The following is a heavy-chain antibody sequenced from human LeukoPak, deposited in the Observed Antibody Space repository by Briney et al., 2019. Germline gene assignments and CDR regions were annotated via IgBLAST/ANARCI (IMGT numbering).Heavy chain of an antibody. CDR2: ISSSGSTI. CDR1: GFTFSDYY. V-gene: IGHV3-11*04. J-gene: IGHJ4*02. D-gene: IGHD3-22*01. Sequence: KTGGPLRLSCAASGFTFSDYYMSWIRQAPGKGLEWVSYISSSGSTIYYADSVKGRFTISRDNAKNSLYLQMNSLRAEDTAVYYCARDEYYYDSSGYPPDYWGQGTLVTVSS. CDR3: ARDEYYYDSSGYPPDY.